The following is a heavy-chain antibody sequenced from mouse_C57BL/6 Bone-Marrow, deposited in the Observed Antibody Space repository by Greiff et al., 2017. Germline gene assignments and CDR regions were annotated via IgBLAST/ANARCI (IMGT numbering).Heavy chain of an antibody. CDR1: GYSITSGYY. Sequence: EVQLKESGPGLVKPSQSLSLTCSVTGYSITSGYYWNWIRQFPGNKLEWMGYISYDGSNNYNPSLKNRISITRDTSKNQFFLKLNSVTTEDTATYYCARVGWLGKAMDYWGQGTSVTVSS. V-gene: IGHV3-6*01. CDR2: ISYDGSN. J-gene: IGHJ4*01. D-gene: IGHD2-3*01. CDR3: ARVGWLGKAMDY.